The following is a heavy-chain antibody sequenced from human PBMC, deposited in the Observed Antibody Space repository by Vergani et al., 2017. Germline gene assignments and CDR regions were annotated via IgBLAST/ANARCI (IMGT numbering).Heavy chain of an antibody. Sequence: EVQLVQSGAEVKKPGESLKISCKGSGYSFTSYWIAWVRQMPGKGLEWMGIIYPGDSDTRYSPSFQGQVPISADKSISTAYLQWSSLNASDTAIYYCARTHSVMLYHLLRAYYFDYWGQGTLVTVSS. V-gene: IGHV5-51*01. J-gene: IGHJ4*02. D-gene: IGHD2-2*01. CDR3: ARTHSVMLYHLLRAYYFDY. CDR1: GYSFTSYW. CDR2: IYPGDSDT.